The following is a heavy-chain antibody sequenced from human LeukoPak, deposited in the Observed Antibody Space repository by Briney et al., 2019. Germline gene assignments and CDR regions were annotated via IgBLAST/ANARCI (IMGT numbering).Heavy chain of an antibody. CDR3: ARAGGSGSYYMRAFDI. D-gene: IGHD3-10*01. V-gene: IGHV4-61*02. CDR1: GGSISSGSYY. J-gene: IGHJ3*02. Sequence: MTSETPSLTCTVSGGSISSGSYYWSWIRQPAGKGLEWIGRIYTSGSTNYNPSLKSRVTISVDTSKNQFSLKLSSVTAADTAVYYCARAGGSGSYYMRAFDIWGQGTMVTVSS. CDR2: IYTSGST.